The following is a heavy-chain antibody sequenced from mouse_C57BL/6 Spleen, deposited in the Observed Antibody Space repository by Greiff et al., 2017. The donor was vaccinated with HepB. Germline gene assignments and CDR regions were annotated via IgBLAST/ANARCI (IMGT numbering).Heavy chain of an antibody. CDR1: GYTFTSYW. CDR2: IYPGSGST. D-gene: IGHD2-4*01. Sequence: QVQLQQPGAELVKPGASVKMSCKASGYTFTSYWITWVKQRPGQGLEWIGDIYPGSGSTNYNEKFKSTATLTVDTSSSTAYMQLSSLTSEDSAVYYCARQGYDYAWFAYWGQGTLVTVSA. V-gene: IGHV1-55*01. CDR3: ARQGYDYAWFAY. J-gene: IGHJ3*01.